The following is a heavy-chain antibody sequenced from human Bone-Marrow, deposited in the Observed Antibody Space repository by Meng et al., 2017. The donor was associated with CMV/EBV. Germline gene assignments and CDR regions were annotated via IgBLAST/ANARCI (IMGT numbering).Heavy chain of an antibody. J-gene: IGHJ4*02. Sequence: GESLKISCAASGFTFSSYWMHWVRQAPGKGLVWVSRINSDGSSTSYADSVKGRFTISRDNAKNTLYLQMNSLRAEDTAVYYCARAVVVPATTDYWGQGTLVTFSS. CDR1: GFTFSSYW. D-gene: IGHD2-2*01. V-gene: IGHV3-74*01. CDR3: ARAVVVPATTDY. CDR2: INSDGSST.